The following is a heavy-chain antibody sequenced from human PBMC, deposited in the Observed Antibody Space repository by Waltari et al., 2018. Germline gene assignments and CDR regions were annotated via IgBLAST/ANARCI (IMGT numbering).Heavy chain of an antibody. CDR3: AKDSEWDA. CDR2: ISGRGDIN. J-gene: IGHJ3*01. CDR1: GFTFSRYA. Sequence: EVHLLESGGGLIQPGGSLRLSCAASGFTFSRYAMSWVRQAPGKGLEWVAGISGRGDINYYADSVKGRFTISRDNAKNTLYVQMGSLGTEDTAVYYCAKDSEWDAWGQGTKVNIAS. V-gene: IGHV3-23*01. D-gene: IGHD3-3*01.